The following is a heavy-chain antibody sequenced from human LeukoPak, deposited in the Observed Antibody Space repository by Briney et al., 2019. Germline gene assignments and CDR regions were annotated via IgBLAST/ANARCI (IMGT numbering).Heavy chain of an antibody. V-gene: IGHV4-59*08. CDR3: ARYISSGLDY. J-gene: IGHJ4*02. D-gene: IGHD6-6*01. CDR1: GGSIYSYY. CDR2: IYHTGST. Sequence: SETLSLTCTVSGGSIYSYYWTWIRQPPGKGLEWIGHIYHTGSTSYSPSLKSRVTISVDTSKNQFSLKLSFVNAADTAVYYCARYISSGLDYWGQGTLATVSS.